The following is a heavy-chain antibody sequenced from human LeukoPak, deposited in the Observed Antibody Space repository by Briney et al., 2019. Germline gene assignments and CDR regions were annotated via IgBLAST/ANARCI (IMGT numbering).Heavy chain of an antibody. D-gene: IGHD5-24*01. J-gene: IGHJ6*02. V-gene: IGHV3-30-3*01. CDR3: ARDESRRKSHYNYALDV. CDR1: GFTFSSYA. CDR2: ISYDGTFK. Sequence: GGSLRLSCAASGFTFSSYATHWVRQAPGKGLEWVAVISYDGTFKYYADSVKGRFTISGDSSKNTLYLQMNSLGAEDTDVYYCARDESRRKSHYNYALDVWGQGTTVTVSS.